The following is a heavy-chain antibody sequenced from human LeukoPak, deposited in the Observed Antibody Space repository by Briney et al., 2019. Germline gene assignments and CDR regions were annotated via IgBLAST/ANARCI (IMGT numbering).Heavy chain of an antibody. Sequence: SETLSLTCSVSGGSVSSAGYYWSWIRQPAGKGLEWIGRIYTSGNTNYNPSLKSRVTISVDTSKTQLSLNRISVTAADTAVYYCARAPDDYRYYYFDYWGQGTLVTVSS. CDR1: GGSVSSAGYY. J-gene: IGHJ4*02. D-gene: IGHD3-9*01. V-gene: IGHV4-61*02. CDR2: IYTSGNT. CDR3: ARAPDDYRYYYFDY.